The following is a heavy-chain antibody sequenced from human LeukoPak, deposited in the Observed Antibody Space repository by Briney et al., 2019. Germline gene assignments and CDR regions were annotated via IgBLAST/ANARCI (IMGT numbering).Heavy chain of an antibody. D-gene: IGHD3-10*01. CDR3: AKDYPYYYGSGSYPGDAFDI. Sequence: ASVKVSCKASGYTFTSYGISWVRQAPGQGLGWMGWISAYNGNTNYAQKLQGRVTMTTDTSTSTAYMELRSLRSDDTAVYYCAKDYPYYYGSGSYPGDAFDIWGQGTMVTVSS. V-gene: IGHV1-18*01. J-gene: IGHJ3*02. CDR1: GYTFTSYG. CDR2: ISAYNGNT.